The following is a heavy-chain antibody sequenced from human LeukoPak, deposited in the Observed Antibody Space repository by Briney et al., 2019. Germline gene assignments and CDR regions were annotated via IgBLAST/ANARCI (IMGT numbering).Heavy chain of an antibody. CDR1: GYSISSGYY. D-gene: IGHD2-15*01. Sequence: PSETLSLTCTVSGYSISSGYYWGWIRQPPGKGLEWIGSIYHSGSTYYNPSLKSRVTISVDTSKNQFSLKLSSVTAADTAVYYCASRRPSGAFDYWGQGTLVTVSS. CDR3: ASRRPSGAFDY. V-gene: IGHV4-38-2*02. J-gene: IGHJ4*02. CDR2: IYHSGST.